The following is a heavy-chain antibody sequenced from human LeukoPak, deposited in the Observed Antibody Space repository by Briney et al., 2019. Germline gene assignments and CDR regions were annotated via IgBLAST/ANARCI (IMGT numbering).Heavy chain of an antibody. CDR2: IIPIFGTA. CDR3: ARGSGGSIVDY. CDR1: GGTFISYA. J-gene: IGHJ4*02. D-gene: IGHD2-15*01. V-gene: IGHV1-69*13. Sequence: SVKVSCKASGGTFISYAISWVRQAPGQGLEWMGGIIPIFGTANYAQKFQGRVTITADESTSTAYMELSGLRSEDTAVYYCARGSGGSIVDYWGQGTLVTVSS.